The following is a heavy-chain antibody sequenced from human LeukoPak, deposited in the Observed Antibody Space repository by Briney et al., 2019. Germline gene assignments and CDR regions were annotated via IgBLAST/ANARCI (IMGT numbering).Heavy chain of an antibody. CDR3: ARGPGDFDASDI. CDR2: IKEKGNEQ. J-gene: IGHJ3*02. D-gene: IGHD1-14*01. V-gene: IGHV3-7*01. CDR1: GFTFTSYW. Sequence: PGGSLRLSCEASGFTFTSYWMSWVRQAPGKGPEWVAHIKEKGNEQYYADSVKGRFTISRDNVKQSLGLQMNSLRVEDTAVYYCARGPGDFDASDIWGQGTMVTVSS.